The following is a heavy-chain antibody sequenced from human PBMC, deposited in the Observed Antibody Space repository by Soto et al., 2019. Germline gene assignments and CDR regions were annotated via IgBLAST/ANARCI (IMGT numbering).Heavy chain of an antibody. Sequence: SETLSLTCTVSGGSISSYYWSWIRQPPGKGLEWIGYIYYSGSTNYNPSLKIRVSISVDTSKNQFSLKLSSLTPADTAMYYCARVYIGDDYIWGSYTLLAFDIWGQGTMVTVSS. CDR2: IYYSGST. J-gene: IGHJ3*02. CDR3: ARVYIGDDYIWGSYTLLAFDI. CDR1: GGSISSYY. D-gene: IGHD3-16*01. V-gene: IGHV4-59*01.